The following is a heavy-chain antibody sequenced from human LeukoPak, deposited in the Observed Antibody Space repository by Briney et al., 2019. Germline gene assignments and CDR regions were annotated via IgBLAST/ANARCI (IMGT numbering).Heavy chain of an antibody. V-gene: IGHV3-48*01. CDR1: GFIFSTYS. D-gene: IGHD6-13*01. CDR3: AFWGGTADGFNGPLDY. CDR2: ISTSSSII. J-gene: IGHJ4*02. Sequence: PGGSLRLSCAASGFIFSTYSMNWVRQAPGKGLEWVSYISTSSSIIYYADTVKGRFTISRDNAKNSLYLQMNSLRAEDTAVYYCAFWGGTADGFNGPLDYWGQGTLVTVSS.